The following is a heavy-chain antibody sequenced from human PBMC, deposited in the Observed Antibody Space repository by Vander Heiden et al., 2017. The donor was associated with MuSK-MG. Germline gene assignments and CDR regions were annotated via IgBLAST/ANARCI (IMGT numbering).Heavy chain of an antibody. CDR3: AKDGGAVAGTGPFDY. J-gene: IGHJ4*02. V-gene: IGHV3-9*01. Sequence: EVQLVEPGGGLVQPGRSLTLSCAASGFTFDDYAMHWVRQAPGKGLEWVSGISWNSGSIGYADSVKGRFTISRDNAKNSLYLQMNSLRAEDTALYYCAKDGGAVAGTGPFDYWGQGTLVTVSS. CDR1: GFTFDDYA. CDR2: ISWNSGSI. D-gene: IGHD6-19*01.